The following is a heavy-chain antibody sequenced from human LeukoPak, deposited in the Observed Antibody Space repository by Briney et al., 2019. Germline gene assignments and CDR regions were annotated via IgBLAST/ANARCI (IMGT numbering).Heavy chain of an antibody. CDR3: AKDFLAAGEYYYGSGSYYPFDY. D-gene: IGHD3-10*01. Sequence: GGSLRRSCAASGFTFSSYGMHWVRQAPGKGLEWVAFIRYDGSNKYYADSVKGRFTISRDNSKNTLYLQMNSLRAEDTAVYYCAKDFLAAGEYYYGSGSYYPFDYWGQGTLVAVSS. CDR1: GFTFSSYG. J-gene: IGHJ4*02. V-gene: IGHV3-30*02. CDR2: IRYDGSNK.